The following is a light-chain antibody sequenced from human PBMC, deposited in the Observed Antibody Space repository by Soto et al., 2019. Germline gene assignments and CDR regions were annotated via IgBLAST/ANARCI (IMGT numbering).Light chain of an antibody. CDR3: QKYGSSPLT. Sequence: EIVVTQSPCTLSLAPGERAILSCSASESVSDNYLAWYQQRSGQAPSLVIYDASSRASAVPDRFSGSGSGADFTLTISRLEPEDFAVYYCQKYGSSPLTFGGGTKVEIK. CDR1: ESVSDNY. V-gene: IGKV3-20*01. CDR2: DAS. J-gene: IGKJ4*01.